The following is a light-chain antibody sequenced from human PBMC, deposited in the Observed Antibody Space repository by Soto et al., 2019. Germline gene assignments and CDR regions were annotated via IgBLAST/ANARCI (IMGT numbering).Light chain of an antibody. CDR2: AAS. J-gene: IGKJ1*01. CDR3: LQDYNYPPT. CDR1: QGIRND. Sequence: AIQLTQSPSLMFEDVGGIVIITIRASQGIRNDLGWYQQKPGKAPKLLIYAASSLQSGVPSRFSGSGSGTDFTLTISSLQPEDFATYYCLQDYNYPPTFGQGTKVDI. V-gene: IGKV1-6*01.